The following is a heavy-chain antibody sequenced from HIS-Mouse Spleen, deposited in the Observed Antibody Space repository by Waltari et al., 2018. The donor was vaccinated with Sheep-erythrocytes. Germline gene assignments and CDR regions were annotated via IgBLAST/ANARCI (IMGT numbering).Heavy chain of an antibody. J-gene: IGHJ4*02. D-gene: IGHD6-13*01. CDR3: ARARLHSSSWYGYYFDY. CDR2: SNPNSGGT. CDR1: GYTFTGYY. V-gene: IGHV1-2*02. Sequence: QVQLVQSGAEVKKPGASVKVSCKASGYTFTGYYMHWVRQAPGQGLEWNGLSNPNSGGTNYAQKFQGRVTMTRDTSISTAYMELSRLRSDDTAVYYCARARLHSSSWYGYYFDYWGQGTLVTVSS.